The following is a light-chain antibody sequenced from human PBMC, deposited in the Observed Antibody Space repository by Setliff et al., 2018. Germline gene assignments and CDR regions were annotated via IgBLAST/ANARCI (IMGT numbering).Light chain of an antibody. J-gene: IGLJ2*01. CDR2: DVT. Sequence: QSALAQPASVSGSPGQSITISCIGTSSDIGDSYNYVSWYQHYPGKAPKLMIFDVTNRPSGVSNRFSGSKSGNAASLTISGLQAEDEALYYCSSYRSSSTLVVFGGGTKVTVL. CDR3: SSYRSSSTLVV. V-gene: IGLV2-14*03. CDR1: SSDIGDSYNY.